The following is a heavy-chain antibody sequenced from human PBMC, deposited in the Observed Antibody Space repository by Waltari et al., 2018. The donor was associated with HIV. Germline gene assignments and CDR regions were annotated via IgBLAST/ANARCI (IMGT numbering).Heavy chain of an antibody. D-gene: IGHD3-22*01. Sequence: QVQLQESGPGLVKPSQTLSLTCTVSGGSISSGGSYWSWIRQHPGKGREWIGYIYYSGSTYYNPSLKSRVTISVDTSKNQFSLKLSSVTAADTAVYYCARDSVLDYYDSSGYYLYYGMDVWGQGTTVTVSS. CDR1: GGSISSGGSY. CDR2: IYYSGST. V-gene: IGHV4-31*03. CDR3: ARDSVLDYYDSSGYYLYYGMDV. J-gene: IGHJ6*02.